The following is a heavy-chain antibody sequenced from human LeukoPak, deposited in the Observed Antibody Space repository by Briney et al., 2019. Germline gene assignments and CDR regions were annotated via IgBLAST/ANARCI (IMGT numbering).Heavy chain of an antibody. CDR2: IYYSGYT. D-gene: IGHD7-27*01. CDR1: GGSISSDAYR. Sequence: SETLSFTCTVSGGSISSDAYRWGWIRQPPGKGLEWIGNIYYSGYTYYNPSLKSRVTLSVDTSKNQLSLKLTSVTAADTAVYYCARLDWGSGGSGSFDYWGQGTLVTVSS. V-gene: IGHV4-39*01. J-gene: IGHJ4*02. CDR3: ARLDWGSGGSGSFDY.